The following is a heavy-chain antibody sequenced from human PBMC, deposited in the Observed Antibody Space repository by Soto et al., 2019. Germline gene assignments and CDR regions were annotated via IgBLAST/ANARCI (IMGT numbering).Heavy chain of an antibody. CDR2: IKADNTNT. CDR1: GCTFSGYT. Sequence: QVQLVQSGAEEKKPGASVKVSCKASGCTFSGYTIHWVRQAPGQRLEWMGWIKADNTNTKYSQKFQGRVTITRDTSASTVYMELSSLRSEDTAVYYCAREGGWYVDYWGQGTLVTVSS. D-gene: IGHD6-19*01. J-gene: IGHJ4*02. V-gene: IGHV1-3*05. CDR3: AREGGWYVDY.